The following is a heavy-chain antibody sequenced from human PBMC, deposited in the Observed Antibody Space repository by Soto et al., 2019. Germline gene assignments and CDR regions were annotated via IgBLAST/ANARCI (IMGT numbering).Heavy chain of an antibody. J-gene: IGHJ6*02. CDR3: ARRYNFWSGYGPWQKSYYYYYGMDV. CDR1: GGSIGRSSYY. Sequence: PSETLSLACTFLGGSIGRSSYYWGWIRQPPGKGLEWIGSIYCSGSTYYNRSLNTGVPISVDPSKNQSSLKLSSVTAADTAVYYCARRYNFWSGYGPWQKSYYYYYGMDVWGQGTTVTVSS. CDR2: IYCSGST. D-gene: IGHD3-3*01. V-gene: IGHV4-39*01.